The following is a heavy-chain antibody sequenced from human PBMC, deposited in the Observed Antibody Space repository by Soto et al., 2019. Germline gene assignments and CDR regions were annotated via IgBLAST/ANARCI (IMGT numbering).Heavy chain of an antibody. CDR2: INPKSGGT. J-gene: IGHJ4*01. CDR1: GGTFTANH. D-gene: IGHD1-26*01. CDR3: SRDMAKGGGSEGFDY. V-gene: IGHV1-2*02. Sequence: GAPVKVSSKASGGTFTANHIPWVRPAPGQGFEGMGWINPKSGGTNYPQKVQGRVNMTRDTSLSTVYMTLTRLTSDDTDVYYCSRDMAKGGGSEGFDYWG.